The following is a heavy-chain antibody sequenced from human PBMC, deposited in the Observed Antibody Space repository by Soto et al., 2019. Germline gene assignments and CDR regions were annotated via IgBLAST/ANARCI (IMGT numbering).Heavy chain of an antibody. CDR1: GYTFTSYD. Sequence: QVQLVQSGAEVKKPGASVKVSCKASGYTFTSYDINWVRQATGQGLEWMGWMNPNSGNTGYAQKFQGRVTMTRNTSISTAYMELSSLRSEDTAVYYCARGGSSWYFSYYYYMDVWGKGTTVTVSS. J-gene: IGHJ6*03. CDR2: MNPNSGNT. CDR3: ARGGSSWYFSYYYYMDV. V-gene: IGHV1-8*01. D-gene: IGHD6-13*01.